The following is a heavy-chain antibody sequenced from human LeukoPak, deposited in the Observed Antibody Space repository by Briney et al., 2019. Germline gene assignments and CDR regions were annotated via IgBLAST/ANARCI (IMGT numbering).Heavy chain of an antibody. CDR1: GFTLSDYW. D-gene: IGHD6-13*01. V-gene: IGHV3-66*01. CDR2: IYSGGST. Sequence: GGSLRLSCAASGFTLSDYWMDWVRQAPGKGLEWVSVIYSGGSTYYADSVKGRFTISRDNSKNTLYLQMNSLRAEDTAVYYCARDLPSSSFGYWGQGTLVTVSS. CDR3: ARDLPSSSFGY. J-gene: IGHJ4*02.